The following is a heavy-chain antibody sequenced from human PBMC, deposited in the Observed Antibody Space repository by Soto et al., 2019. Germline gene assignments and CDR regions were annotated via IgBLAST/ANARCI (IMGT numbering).Heavy chain of an antibody. CDR2: ISSSSSTI. Sequence: EVQLVESGGGLVQPGGSLRLSCAASGFTFSSYSMNWVRQAPGKGMEWVSYISSSSSTIYYADSVKGRFTISRDNAKNSLYLQMNSLRAEDTAVYYCARDVTDVMDVWGQGTTVTVSS. D-gene: IGHD4-4*01. V-gene: IGHV3-48*01. J-gene: IGHJ6*02. CDR1: GFTFSSYS. CDR3: ARDVTDVMDV.